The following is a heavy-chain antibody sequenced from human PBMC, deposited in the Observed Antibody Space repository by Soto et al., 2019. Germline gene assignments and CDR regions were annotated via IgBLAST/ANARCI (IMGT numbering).Heavy chain of an antibody. CDR2: IYHSGST. CDR3: ARVGPYCGGDCYSPRP. Sequence: ESLSVTWADAGYSMRNGYYWGWIRQPPGKGLEWIGTIYHSGSTYYNPSLKSRVTISVDASENHFSLNLRSFTAADTAVYYCARVGPYCGGDCYSPRPWGQGTLVTVSS. D-gene: IGHD2-21*02. J-gene: IGHJ5*02. V-gene: IGHV4-38-2*01. CDR1: GYSMRNGYY.